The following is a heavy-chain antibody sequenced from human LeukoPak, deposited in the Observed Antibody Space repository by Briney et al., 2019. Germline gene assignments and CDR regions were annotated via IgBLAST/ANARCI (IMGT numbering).Heavy chain of an antibody. CDR1: GFTFSSHA. J-gene: IGHJ5*02. CDR3: AKDHGGYNP. Sequence: GRSLRLSCAASGFTFSSHALHWVRQAPGKGLEWVAVISSDGSYKYYADSVKGRFTISRDNSKNTLYLQMNSLRAEDTAVYYCAKDHGGYNPWGQGTLVTVSS. CDR2: ISSDGSYK. D-gene: IGHD4-17*01. V-gene: IGHV3-30*04.